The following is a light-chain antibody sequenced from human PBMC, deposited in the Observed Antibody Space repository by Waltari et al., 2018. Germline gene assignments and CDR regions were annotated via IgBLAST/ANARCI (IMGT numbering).Light chain of an antibody. CDR1: QSVSSN. V-gene: IGKV3-11*01. CDR3: QQRGDWSRT. J-gene: IGKJ3*01. CDR2: DAS. Sequence: EIVLTQSPATPALSPGDRATPPFRASQSVSSNLAWYQQKPGQAPRLLIYDASNRATGIPARFSGSGSGTDFTLTISSLEPEDFAVYYCQQRGDWSRTFGPGTKVEIK.